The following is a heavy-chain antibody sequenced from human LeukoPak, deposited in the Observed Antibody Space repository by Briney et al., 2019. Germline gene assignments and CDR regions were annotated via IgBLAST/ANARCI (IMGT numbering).Heavy chain of an antibody. D-gene: IGHD3-3*01. Sequence: GGSLSLSCAASGFTFTSYWIHWVRHAQGKGLVWVSRIKSDGTTTNYADSVQGRFTISRDNTKNTVYLQMNGLRAEDTAVYYCARGMFGGYCTDYWGQGTLVTVSS. CDR3: ARGMFGGYCTDY. CDR2: IKSDGTTT. J-gene: IGHJ4*02. CDR1: GFTFTSYW. V-gene: IGHV3-74*01.